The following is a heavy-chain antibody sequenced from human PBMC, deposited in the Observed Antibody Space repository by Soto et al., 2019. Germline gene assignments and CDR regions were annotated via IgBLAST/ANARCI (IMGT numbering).Heavy chain of an antibody. CDR3: ARDQEAGGAIDY. V-gene: IGHV3-30-3*01. J-gene: IGHJ4*02. CDR2: ISYDGSNK. CDR1: GFTFSSYA. Sequence: QVQLVESGGGVVQPGRSLRLSCAASGFTFSSYAMHWVRQAPGKGLEWVAVISYDGSNKYYADSVKGRCTISRDNSKNTLYLQMNSLRAEDTAVYYCARDQEAGGAIDYWGQGTLVTVSS. D-gene: IGHD3-10*01.